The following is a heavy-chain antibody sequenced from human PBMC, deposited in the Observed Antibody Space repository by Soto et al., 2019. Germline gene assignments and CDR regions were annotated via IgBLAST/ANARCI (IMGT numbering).Heavy chain of an antibody. Sequence: QVQLVQSGAEVKKPGASVKVSCKASGYIFTSYDINWVRQATGQGLEWMGWMNPISGNTGYAQKFLGRATLTRNTSTSTADMEMRSLRSEDTAVYSCARGRYGSGGYYFDYWGQGTLVTVSS. J-gene: IGHJ4*02. CDR2: MNPISGNT. CDR1: GYIFTSYD. CDR3: ARGRYGSGGYYFDY. V-gene: IGHV1-8*01. D-gene: IGHD6-19*01.